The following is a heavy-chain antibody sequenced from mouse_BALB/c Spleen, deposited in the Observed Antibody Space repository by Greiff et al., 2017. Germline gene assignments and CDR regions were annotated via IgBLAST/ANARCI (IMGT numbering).Heavy chain of an antibody. J-gene: IGHJ3*01. V-gene: IGHV7-3*02. D-gene: IGHD1-1*01. CDR2: IRNKANGYTT. CDR3: AREKGYYGSSPFAY. CDR1: GFTFTDYY. Sequence: EVKVEESGGGLVQPGGSLRLSCATSGFTFTDYYMSWVRQPPGKALEWLGFIRNKANGYTTEYSASVKGRFTISRDNSQSILYLQMNTLRAEDSATYDCAREKGYYGSSPFAYWGQGTLVTVSA.